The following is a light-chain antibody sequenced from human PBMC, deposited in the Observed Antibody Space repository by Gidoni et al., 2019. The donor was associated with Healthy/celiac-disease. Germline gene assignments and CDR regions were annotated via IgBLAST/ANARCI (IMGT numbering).Light chain of an antibody. J-gene: IGKJ1*01. CDR1: QSVSSN. Sequence: IVITPSPATLSVSPGERATFSCRASQSVSSNLAWYQQKPGQAPTLLIYGASTRATGIPARFSGSGSGTEFTLTISSLQSEDFAVYYCQQYNNWPLTFGQGTKVEIK. V-gene: IGKV3-15*01. CDR2: GAS. CDR3: QQYNNWPLT.